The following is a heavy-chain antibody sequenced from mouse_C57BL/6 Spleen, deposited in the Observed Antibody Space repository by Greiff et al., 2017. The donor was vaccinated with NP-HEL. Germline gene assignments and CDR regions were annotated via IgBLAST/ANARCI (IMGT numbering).Heavy chain of an antibody. J-gene: IGHJ2*01. CDR3: ARKGDYGSLFDY. CDR2: IWSGGST. V-gene: IGHV2-2*01. Sequence: QVQLKESGPGLVQPSQSLSITCTVSGFSLTSYGVHWVRQSPGKGLEWLGVIWSGGSTDYNAAFISRLSISKDNAKSQVFFKMNSLQADDTAIYYCARKGDYGSLFDYWGQGTTLTVSS. CDR1: GFSLTSYG. D-gene: IGHD1-1*01.